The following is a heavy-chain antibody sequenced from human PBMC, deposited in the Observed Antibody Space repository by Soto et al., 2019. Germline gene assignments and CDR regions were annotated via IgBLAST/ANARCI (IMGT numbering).Heavy chain of an antibody. CDR2: ISFDGITK. CDR3: AKCPIAAAGRVDH. D-gene: IGHD6-13*01. J-gene: IGHJ4*02. V-gene: IGHV3-30*18. Sequence: GGSLRLSCAASGFAFNSYAMQWVRQAPGKGLEWLAFISFDGITKYYTDSVKGRFTISRDNSKNTLYLQMSSLRPHDTAVYFCAKCPIAAAGRVDHWGQGSPVTVSS. CDR1: GFAFNSYA.